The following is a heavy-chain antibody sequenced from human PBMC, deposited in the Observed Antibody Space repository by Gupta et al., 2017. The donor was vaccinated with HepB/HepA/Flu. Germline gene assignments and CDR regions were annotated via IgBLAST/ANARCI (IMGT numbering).Heavy chain of an antibody. J-gene: IGHJ6*02. D-gene: IGHD3-3*01. CDR3: AKDRDFGVVIMAYYDMDV. V-gene: IGHV3-30*18. CDR1: GFTFSSYG. Sequence: QVQLVESGGGVVQPGRSLRLSCAASGFTFSSYGMHWVRQAPGKGLEWVAVISYDGSNKYYADSVKGRFTISRDNSKNTLYLQMNSLRAEDTAVYYCAKDRDFGVVIMAYYDMDVWGQGTTVTVAS. CDR2: ISYDGSNK.